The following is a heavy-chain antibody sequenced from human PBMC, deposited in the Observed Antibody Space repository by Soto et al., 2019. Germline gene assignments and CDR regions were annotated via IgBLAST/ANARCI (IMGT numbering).Heavy chain of an antibody. CDR2: INHSGRT. J-gene: IGHJ6*02. V-gene: IGHV4-34*01. CDR3: ARGCYCSSTSCYYYYGMDA. Sequence: SETLSLTCAVYGVSFSGYYWSWIRQPPGKGLEWIGEINHSGRTNYNPSVKSGVTISVDTSKNQFSLKLSSVTAADTAVYYWARGCYCSSTSCYYYYGMDAWGHGTTVHVSS. CDR1: GVSFSGYY. D-gene: IGHD2-2*01.